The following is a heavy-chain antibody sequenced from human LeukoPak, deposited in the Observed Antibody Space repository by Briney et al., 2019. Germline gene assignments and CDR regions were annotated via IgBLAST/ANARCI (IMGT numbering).Heavy chain of an antibody. CDR3: AKAHMVRGVMVPHAFDI. J-gene: IGHJ3*02. D-gene: IGHD3-10*01. CDR2: IRYDGNNK. Sequence: PGGSLRLSCAASRFTFSTYGMHWVRQAPGKGLEWVAFIRYDGNNKYYADSVKGRFTISRDNSKNTLYLQMNSLRAEDTAVYYCAKAHMVRGVMVPHAFDIWGQGTMVTVSS. CDR1: RFTFSTYG. V-gene: IGHV3-30*02.